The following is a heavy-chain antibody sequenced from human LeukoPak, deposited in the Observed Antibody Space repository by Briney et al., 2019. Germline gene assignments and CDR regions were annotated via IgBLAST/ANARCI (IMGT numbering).Heavy chain of an antibody. CDR2: ISWNSGTI. V-gene: IGHV3-9*01. CDR1: GFTFDDYA. J-gene: IGHJ6*02. Sequence: GGSLRLSCAAFGFTFDDYAMHCVRQTPGKGLGWVSGISWNSGTIGHAGSVKGRFTISRDNAKNSLYLQMNSLRPEDTALYYCAKAPRDSYYGVDVWGQGTAVTVSS. CDR3: AKAPRDSYYGVDV.